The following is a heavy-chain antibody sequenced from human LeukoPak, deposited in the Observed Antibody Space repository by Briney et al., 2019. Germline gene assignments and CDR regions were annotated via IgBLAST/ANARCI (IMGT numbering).Heavy chain of an antibody. CDR2: IYTSGST. V-gene: IGHV4-4*09. D-gene: IGHD6-13*01. CDR1: GGSIGTYY. CDR3: ARSRSYSSTWYNP. Sequence: SETLSLTRTVSGGSIGTYYWSWIRQPPGKGLEWIGYIYTSGSTNYNPSLKSRVTISVDTSKNQFSLKLTSVTAADSAVYYCARSRSYSSTWYNPWGQGTLVTVSS. J-gene: IGHJ5*02.